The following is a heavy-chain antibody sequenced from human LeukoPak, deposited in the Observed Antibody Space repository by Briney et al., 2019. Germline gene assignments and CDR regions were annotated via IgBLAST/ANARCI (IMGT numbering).Heavy chain of an antibody. J-gene: IGHJ4*02. CDR2: INGGGGST. CDR3: AKGHSSSWLCFDS. CDR1: GFTFSTYA. Sequence: GGSLRLSCAASGFTFSTYAMSWVRQAPGKGLEWVSTINGGGGSTYHTDSVKGRFTISRDNSKNTLYLQMNTLRAEDTAVYYCAKGHSSSWLCFDSWGQGTLVTVSS. D-gene: IGHD6-13*01. V-gene: IGHV3-23*01.